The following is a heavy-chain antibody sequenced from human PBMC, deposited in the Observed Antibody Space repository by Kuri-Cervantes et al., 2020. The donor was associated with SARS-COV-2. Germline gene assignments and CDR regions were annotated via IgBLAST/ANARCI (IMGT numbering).Heavy chain of an antibody. D-gene: IGHD3-9*01. CDR2: ISSSSSTI. CDR3: AREIQGLRYFDWLLRQHYYYYYYMDV. Sequence: GESLKISCAASGFTFSSYSMNWVRQAPGKGLEWVSYISSSSSTIYYADSVKGRFTISRDNAKNSLYLQMNSLRDEDTAVYYCAREIQGLRYFDWLLRQHYYYYYYMDVWGKGTTVTVSS. J-gene: IGHJ6*03. V-gene: IGHV3-48*02. CDR1: GFTFSSYS.